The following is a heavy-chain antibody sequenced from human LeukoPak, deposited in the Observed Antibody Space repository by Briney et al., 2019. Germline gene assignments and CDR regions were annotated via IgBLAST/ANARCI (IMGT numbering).Heavy chain of an antibody. V-gene: IGHV1-2*02. CDR2: INPKSGGT. D-gene: IGHD3-10*01. CDR1: GYAFTGDY. CDR3: ARALSGTYSSFHN. J-gene: IGHJ4*02. Sequence: ASVKVSCKASGYAFTGDYIHWVRRALGQGLEWMGWINPKSGGTNYAQKFQGRVTMTTDTSISTAYMELSRLKSDDTAVYYCARALSGTYSSFHNWGQGTLVTVSS.